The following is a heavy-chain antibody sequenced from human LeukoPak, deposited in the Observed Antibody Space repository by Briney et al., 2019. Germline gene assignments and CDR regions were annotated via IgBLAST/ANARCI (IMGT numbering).Heavy chain of an antibody. CDR1: GFTFSTYW. CDR3: ARDNYGFLDY. Sequence: GGSLRLSCAASGFTFSTYWMHWVRRAPGKGLVWVSQINSDGSGTSYADSVKGRFTISRDNAKNTLYLQMNSLGAEDTAVYYCARDNYGFLDYWGQGTLVTVSS. CDR2: INSDGSGT. V-gene: IGHV3-74*01. D-gene: IGHD3-10*01. J-gene: IGHJ4*02.